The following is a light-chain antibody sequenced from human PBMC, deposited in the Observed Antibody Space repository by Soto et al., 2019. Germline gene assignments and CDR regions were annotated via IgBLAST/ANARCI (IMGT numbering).Light chain of an antibody. J-gene: IGKJ4*01. V-gene: IGKV3-15*01. CDR1: QTVSRN. Sequence: TQPLATRSVAPLSCTTIYCRASQTVSRNLAWYQQRPGQAPRLLIYGASTRATGIPARFSGSGSGTEFTLTISSLQSEDFAVYYCQQYNNWPHTFGGGTKVDIK. CDR3: QQYNNWPHT. CDR2: GAS.